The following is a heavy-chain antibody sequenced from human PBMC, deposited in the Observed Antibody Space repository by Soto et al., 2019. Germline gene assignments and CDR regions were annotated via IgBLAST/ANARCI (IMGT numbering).Heavy chain of an antibody. J-gene: IGHJ4*02. CDR2: ISASSTYI. D-gene: IGHD5-12*01. Sequence: EVQLVESGGGLVKPGGSLRLSCAASGFIFSSYTMNWVRQVPGKGLEWVSSISASSTYIYYADSLKGRFTISRDNAYNSPYLQMNSLRAENTAVYYCARGWLRDPWMYWGQGTGVNVSS. CDR1: GFIFSSYT. CDR3: ARGWLRDPWMY. V-gene: IGHV3-21*01.